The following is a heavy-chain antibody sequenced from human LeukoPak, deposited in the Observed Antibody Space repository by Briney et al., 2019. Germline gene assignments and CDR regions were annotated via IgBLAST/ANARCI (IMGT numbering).Heavy chain of an antibody. V-gene: IGHV4-59*01. CDR2: IYYSGST. Sequence: SETLSLTCAVYGGSFSGYYWSWIRQPPGKGLEWIGYIYYSGSTNYNPSLKSRVTISVDTSKNQFSLKLSSVTAADTAVYYCARVTVPAAAQYYYYYYYMDVWGKGTTVTISS. CDR3: ARVTVPAAAQYYYYYYYMDV. CDR1: GGSFSGYY. D-gene: IGHD2-2*01. J-gene: IGHJ6*03.